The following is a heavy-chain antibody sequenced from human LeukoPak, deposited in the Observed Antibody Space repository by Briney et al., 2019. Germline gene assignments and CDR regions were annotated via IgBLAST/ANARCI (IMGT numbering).Heavy chain of an antibody. D-gene: IGHD3-10*01. CDR1: GYPISSGYY. Sequence: TSETLSFTCTVSGYPISSGYYWGWIRQPPGKGLEWFGSIYNSGSTYYNPSLKSRVTISVDTSKNQFSLKLSSVTAADTAVYYCAREAYYGSGSYYEEDWGQGTLVTVSS. V-gene: IGHV4-38-2*02. CDR3: AREAYYGSGSYYEED. J-gene: IGHJ4*02. CDR2: IYNSGST.